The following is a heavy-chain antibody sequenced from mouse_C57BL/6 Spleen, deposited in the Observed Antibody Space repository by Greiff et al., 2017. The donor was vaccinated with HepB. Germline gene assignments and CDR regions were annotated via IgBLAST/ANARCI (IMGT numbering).Heavy chain of an antibody. D-gene: IGHD2-4*01. CDR2: IWTGGGT. CDR1: GFSLTSYA. J-gene: IGHJ2*01. V-gene: IGHV2-9-1*01. CDR3: ARTSTMITTALDY. Sequence: VNVVESGPGLVAPSQSLSITCTVSGFSLTSYAISWVRQPPGKGLEWLGVIWTGGGTNYNSALKSRLSISKDNSRSQVFLKRNRLQTDDTARYYCARTSTMITTALDYWGQGTTLTVSS.